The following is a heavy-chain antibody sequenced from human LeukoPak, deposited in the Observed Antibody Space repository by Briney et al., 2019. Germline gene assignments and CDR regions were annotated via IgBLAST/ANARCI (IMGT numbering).Heavy chain of an antibody. CDR3: ARTGYSSSWYVAYFDY. CDR2: INPNSGGT. V-gene: IGHV1-2*02. J-gene: IGHJ4*02. Sequence: GASVKVSCKASGYTFTGYYMHWVRQAPGQGLEWMGWINPNSGGTNYAQKFQGRVTMTRDTSISTAYMELSRLRSDDTAVYYCARTGYSSSWYVAYFDYWGQGTLVTVSS. CDR1: GYTFTGYY. D-gene: IGHD6-13*01.